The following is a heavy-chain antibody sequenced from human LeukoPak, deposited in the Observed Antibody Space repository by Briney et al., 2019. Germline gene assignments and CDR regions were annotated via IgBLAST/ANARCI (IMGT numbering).Heavy chain of an antibody. Sequence: ASVKVSCKASGYTFINSGISWVRQAPGQGLEWLGWISAYNGNTNYAQKVQGRVTMTTDTSTSTAYMELRSLRSDDTAVYYCARGPRGDVVVPDASTFDPWGQGTLVTVSP. CDR3: ARGPRGDVVVPDASTFDP. J-gene: IGHJ5*02. D-gene: IGHD2-2*01. V-gene: IGHV1-18*01. CDR1: GYTFINSG. CDR2: ISAYNGNT.